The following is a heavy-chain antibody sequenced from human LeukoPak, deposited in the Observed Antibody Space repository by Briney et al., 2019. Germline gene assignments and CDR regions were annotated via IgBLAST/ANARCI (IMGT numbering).Heavy chain of an antibody. V-gene: IGHV3-66*01. CDR3: ARDVAAPGGVYFDY. D-gene: IGHD3-16*01. CDR2: IYTGGTT. Sequence: GGSLRLSCSASGFTVSSNSMSWVRQAPGKRLVWVSVIYTGGTTYYADSVKGRFTISRDNSKNTLYLQMNSLRAEDTAVYYCARDVAAPGGVYFDYWGQGTLVTVSS. J-gene: IGHJ4*02. CDR1: GFTVSSNS.